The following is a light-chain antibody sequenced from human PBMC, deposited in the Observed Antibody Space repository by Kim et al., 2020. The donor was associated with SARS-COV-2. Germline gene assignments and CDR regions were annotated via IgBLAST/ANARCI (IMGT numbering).Light chain of an antibody. Sequence: NYVSWCQQLPGTAPKLIIYDNHKRPSVIPDRFSGSTSGTSATLDITGLQTGGEATYYCAVWDGSLRAVVFGGGTQLTVL. CDR2: DNH. V-gene: IGLV1-51*01. J-gene: IGLJ2*01. CDR3: AVWDGSLRAVV. CDR1: NY.